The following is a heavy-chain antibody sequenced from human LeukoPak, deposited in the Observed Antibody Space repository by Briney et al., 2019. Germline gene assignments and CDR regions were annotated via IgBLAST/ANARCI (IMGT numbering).Heavy chain of an antibody. V-gene: IGHV4-59*12. CDR2: IYYSGST. CDR3: ARDSGTTGEVKFDP. CDR1: GGSISSYY. D-gene: IGHD3-10*01. J-gene: IGHJ5*02. Sequence: PSETLSLTCTGSGGSISSYYWSWIRQPPGKGLEGIGYIYYSGSTNYNPSLKSRVTISVDTSKNQFSLKLSSVTAADTAIYYCARDSGTTGEVKFDPWGQGTLVTVSS.